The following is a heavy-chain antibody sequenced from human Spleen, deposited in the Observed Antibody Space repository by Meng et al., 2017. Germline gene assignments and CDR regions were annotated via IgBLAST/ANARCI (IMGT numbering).Heavy chain of an antibody. D-gene: IGHD6-25*01. J-gene: IGHJ5*02. CDR1: GFTFCSSD. V-gene: IGHV3-30*18. CDR2: VTPDGRTK. Sequence: QVHLLESGGGVVQPGRSLRLSCAASGFTFCSSDMHWVRQAPGKGLEWVAVVTPDGRTKNYADSVKGRFSISRDNSKNTLNLQMNSLRAEDTAVYYCAKDSGSNRFDPWGQGTLVTVSS. CDR3: AKDSGSNRFDP.